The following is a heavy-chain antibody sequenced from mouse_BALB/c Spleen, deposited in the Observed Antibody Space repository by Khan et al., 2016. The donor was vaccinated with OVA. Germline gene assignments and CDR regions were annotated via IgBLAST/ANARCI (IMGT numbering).Heavy chain of an antibody. CDR3: ARRTTGYAMDY. V-gene: IGHV1-4*01. J-gene: IGHJ4*01. CDR1: GYTFTSNT. Sequence: QVQLKESGAELARPGASVKMSCKASGYTFTSNTMHWVKQRPGQGLEWIGYINPRSAYTIFNQKFKDKATLTADISSSTAYMQLSSLTSDDSAVYCCARRTTGYAMDYWGQGTSVTVSS. CDR2: INPRSAYT. D-gene: IGHD2-14*01.